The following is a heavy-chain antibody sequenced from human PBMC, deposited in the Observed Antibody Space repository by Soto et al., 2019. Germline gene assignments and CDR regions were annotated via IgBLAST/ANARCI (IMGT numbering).Heavy chain of an antibody. CDR1: GFSFRNYG. CDR2: ISYDGGSK. CDR3: ANDWHWETLNYGMNV. D-gene: IGHD1-26*01. J-gene: IGHJ6*02. Sequence: EQVVESGGGVVQPGRSLRLSCAASGFSFRNYGMHWVRQVPGKGLEWVAVISYDGGSKYYADSVKGRFTISRDNSENTLYLQMSSLRGDDTAGYYCANDWHWETLNYGMNVWGQGTTVTVSS. V-gene: IGHV3-30*18.